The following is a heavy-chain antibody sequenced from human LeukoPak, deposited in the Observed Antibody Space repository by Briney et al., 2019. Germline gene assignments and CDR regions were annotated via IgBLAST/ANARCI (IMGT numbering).Heavy chain of an antibody. CDR3: ARFLHGNSLDY. V-gene: IGHV5-51*01. Sequence: PGGSLKISCKGSGDTFTDTYIAWVRQVAGKGLEWMGIIYHDGSDTRYSPSFEGQVAISVDHSIRTAYLQWTSLKTSDTAMYYCARFLHGNSLDYWGQGALVTVSS. J-gene: IGHJ4*02. D-gene: IGHD1-7*01. CDR1: GDTFTDTY. CDR2: IYHDGSDT.